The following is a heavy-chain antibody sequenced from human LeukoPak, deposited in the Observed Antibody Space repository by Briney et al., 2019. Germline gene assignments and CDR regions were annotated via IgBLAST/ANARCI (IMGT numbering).Heavy chain of an antibody. Sequence: GGSLRHFCEASGFTYSMYSMAWVRQAPGKGLEWVSVINDRGGYIQDADSVKGRFTISRDNSQNTLFLQMNSLRDEDTAVYYCVKERDRGIEVADDFDFGGWGTGVTVSA. CDR2: INDRGGYI. CDR3: VKERDRGIEVADDFDF. V-gene: IGHV3-23*01. D-gene: IGHD6-19*01. J-gene: IGHJ4*02. CDR1: GFTYSMYS.